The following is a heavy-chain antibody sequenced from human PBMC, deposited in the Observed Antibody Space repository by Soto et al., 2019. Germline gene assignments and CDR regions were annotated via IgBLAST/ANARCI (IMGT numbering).Heavy chain of an antibody. J-gene: IGHJ4*02. V-gene: IGHV4-31*03. Sequence: QVQLQESGPGLVKPSQTLSLTCTVSSASISSADYYWSWIRQHPGKGLEWIAYIYYSGSTSYNPSLNSRVIISMATSRDQFSLTLTSVTAADTAVYYCARARSRCGAACFDYWGQGTLVTVSS. D-gene: IGHD2-21*02. CDR3: ARARSRCGAACFDY. CDR2: IYYSGST. CDR1: SASISSADYY.